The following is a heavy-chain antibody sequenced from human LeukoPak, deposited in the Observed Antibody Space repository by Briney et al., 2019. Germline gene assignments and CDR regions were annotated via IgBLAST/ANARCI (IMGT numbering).Heavy chain of an antibody. CDR3: ARRVGTYYDFWSGYYLGY. V-gene: IGHV4-34*01. D-gene: IGHD3-3*01. Sequence: SETLSLTCAVYGGSFSGYYWSWIRQPPGKGLEWIGEINHSGSTNYNPSLKSRVTISVDTSKNQFSLKLSSVTAADTAVYYCARRVGTYYDFWSGYYLGYWGQGTLVTVSS. CDR1: GGSFSGYY. J-gene: IGHJ4*02. CDR2: INHSGST.